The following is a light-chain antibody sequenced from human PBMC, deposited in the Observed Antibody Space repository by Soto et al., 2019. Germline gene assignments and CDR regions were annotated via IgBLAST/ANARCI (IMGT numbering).Light chain of an antibody. J-gene: IGKJ1*01. Sequence: DIPMTQSPSTLSASVGDRVTITCRASQSISTSLAWFQQKPGKAPNLLIYRASSLQGGVPSRFSGSGSGTEFTLTISSLQPDDFATYYCQQYNTSSRTFGQGTKVDIK. V-gene: IGKV1-5*03. CDR2: RAS. CDR1: QSISTS. CDR3: QQYNTSSRT.